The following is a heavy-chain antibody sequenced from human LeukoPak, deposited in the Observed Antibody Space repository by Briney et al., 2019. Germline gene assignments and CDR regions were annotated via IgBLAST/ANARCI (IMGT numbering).Heavy chain of an antibody. CDR1: GGSISSYY. CDR2: IYTGGST. V-gene: IGHV4-4*07. J-gene: IGHJ5*02. CDR3: ARGKPLLRLFDP. D-gene: IGHD3-16*01. Sequence: SETLSLTCTVSGGSISSYYWSWIRQPAGKGLEWIGRIYTGGSTNYNPSLKSRVTMSVDTSKNQFSLKLSSVTAADTAVYYCARGKPLLRLFDPWGQGTLVTVSS.